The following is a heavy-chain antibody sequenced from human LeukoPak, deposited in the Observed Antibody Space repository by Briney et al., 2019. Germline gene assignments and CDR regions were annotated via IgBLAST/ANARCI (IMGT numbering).Heavy chain of an antibody. Sequence: ASVKVSCKASGYTFTSYGISWVRQAPGQGLEWMGWISAYNGNTNYAQKLQGRVTMTTDTSTSTAYMELRSLRSDDTAVYYCAVGNRPPYYYGMDVWGQGTTVTVSS. J-gene: IGHJ6*02. CDR3: AVGNRPPYYYGMDV. CDR1: GYTFTSYG. CDR2: ISAYNGNT. V-gene: IGHV1-18*01. D-gene: IGHD2/OR15-2a*01.